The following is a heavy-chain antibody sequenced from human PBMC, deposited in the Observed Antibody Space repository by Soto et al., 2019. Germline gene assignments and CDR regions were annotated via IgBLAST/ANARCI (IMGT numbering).Heavy chain of an antibody. V-gene: IGHV3-23*01. CDR1: GFTFSSYA. CDR3: AKGRIVVVVAAQAFDI. J-gene: IGHJ3*02. Sequence: GGSLRLSCAASGFTFSSYAMSWVRQAPGKGLEWVSAISGSGCSTYYADSVKGRFTISRDNSKNTLYLQMNSLRAEDTALYYCAKGRIVVVVAAQAFDIWGQGTMVTVSS. D-gene: IGHD2-15*01. CDR2: ISGSGCST.